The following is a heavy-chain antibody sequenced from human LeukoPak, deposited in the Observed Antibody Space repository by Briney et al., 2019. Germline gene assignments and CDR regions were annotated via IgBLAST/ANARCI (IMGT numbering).Heavy chain of an antibody. V-gene: IGHV4-31*03. J-gene: IGHJ6*03. Sequence: PSQTLSLTCTVSGGSINSGGYFWTWIRQHPVKGLEWIGYIYYTGSTYYSPSPTSRVSLSIDTSNNQFSLKLSSVTAADTAMYYFARKVDQYYYYMDVWGKGTAVTVSS. CDR3: ARKVDQYYYYMDV. CDR2: IYYTGST. CDR1: GGSINSGGYF. D-gene: IGHD2-2*01.